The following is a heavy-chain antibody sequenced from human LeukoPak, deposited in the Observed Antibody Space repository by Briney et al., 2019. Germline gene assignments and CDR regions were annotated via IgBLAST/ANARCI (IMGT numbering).Heavy chain of an antibody. V-gene: IGHV3-30*02. D-gene: IGHD1-7*01. J-gene: IGHJ5*02. CDR2: IRYDGSNK. CDR3: AKGEGYNWNYDWFDP. CDR1: GFTFSSYG. Sequence: GRSLRLSCAASGFTFSSYGMHWVRQAPGKGLEWVAFIRYDGSNKYYADSVKCRFTISRDNYKNTLYLQVNSLRAEDTAVYYCAKGEGYNWNYDWFDPWGQGTLVTVSS.